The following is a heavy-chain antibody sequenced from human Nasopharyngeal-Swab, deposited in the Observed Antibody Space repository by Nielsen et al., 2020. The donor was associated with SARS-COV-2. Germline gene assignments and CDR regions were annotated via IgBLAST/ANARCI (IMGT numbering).Heavy chain of an antibody. D-gene: IGHD3-10*01. CDR3: TTELYYYGSGSYYKGFAD. Sequence: RPRPWAALALVGRIKSKTDGGTTDCAAPVKGRFTISRDDSKNTLYLQMNSLKTEDTAVYYCTTELYYYGSGSYYKGFADWGQGTLVTVSS. J-gene: IGHJ4*02. V-gene: IGHV3-15*01. CDR2: IKSKTDGGTT.